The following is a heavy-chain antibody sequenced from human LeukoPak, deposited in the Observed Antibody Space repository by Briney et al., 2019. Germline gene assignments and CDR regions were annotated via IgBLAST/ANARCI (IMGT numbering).Heavy chain of an antibody. Sequence: PSETLSLTCTVSGGSISSGSYYWSWIRQPAGKGLEWIGRIYTSGSTNYNPSLKSRVTISVDTSKNQFSLKLSSVTAADTAVYYCARGERGSVLGSRVPKFYYGSGEGIRQSYYYYYMDVWGKGTTVTISS. V-gene: IGHV4-61*02. D-gene: IGHD3-10*01. CDR1: GGSISSGSYY. CDR3: ARGERGSVLGSRVPKFYYGSGEGIRQSYYYYYMDV. CDR2: IYTSGST. J-gene: IGHJ6*03.